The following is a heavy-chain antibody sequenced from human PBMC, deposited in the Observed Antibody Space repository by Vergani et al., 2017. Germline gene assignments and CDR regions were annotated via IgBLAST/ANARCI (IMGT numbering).Heavy chain of an antibody. Sequence: QVQLVQSGAEVKKPGASVKVSCKASGYTFTGYYMHWVRQAPGQGLEWMGWINPNSGGTNYAQKFQGRVTMTRDTSISTAYMELSRLRSDDTAVYYCARDQGGCNSTSCYVWFDPWGQGTLVTVSS. V-gene: IGHV1-2*02. D-gene: IGHD2-2*01. J-gene: IGHJ5*02. CDR3: ARDQGGCNSTSCYVWFDP. CDR1: GYTFTGYY. CDR2: INPNSGGT.